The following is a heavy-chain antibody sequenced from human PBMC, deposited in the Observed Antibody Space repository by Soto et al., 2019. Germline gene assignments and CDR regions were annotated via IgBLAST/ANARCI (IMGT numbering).Heavy chain of an antibody. D-gene: IGHD2-8*02. Sequence: SETLSLTCTVSGASLSSGSYYWSWIRQPPGKGLEWIGYFYYTGTTKYNPSLESRVTISADTSKNQFSLNLTSVTAADTAVYYCARISYWVKDYWGQGTMVTVSS. CDR2: FYYTGTT. J-gene: IGHJ4*03. V-gene: IGHV4-61*01. CDR1: GASLSSGSYY. CDR3: ARISYWVKDY.